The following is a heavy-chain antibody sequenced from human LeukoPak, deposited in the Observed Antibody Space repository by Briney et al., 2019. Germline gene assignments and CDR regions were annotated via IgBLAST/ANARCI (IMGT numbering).Heavy chain of an antibody. CDR3: AKYYAARSRSFDF. CDR2: IGSGGDA. Sequence: GGSLRLSCAASGFTFRNYAMSWVRQAPGKGLEWVPVIGSGGDAYYADSVKGRFTISRDNSKNTLYLQMNSLRAEDTAVYYCAKYYAARSRSFDFWGQGTLVTVSS. V-gene: IGHV3-23*01. D-gene: IGHD3-10*01. J-gene: IGHJ4*02. CDR1: GFTFRNYA.